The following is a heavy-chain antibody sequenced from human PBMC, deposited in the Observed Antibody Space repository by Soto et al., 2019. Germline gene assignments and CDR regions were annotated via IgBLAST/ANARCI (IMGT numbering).Heavy chain of an antibody. D-gene: IGHD6-19*01. Sequence: PGGSLRLSCAASGFTFSGYGMHWVRQTPGKGLEWVAVISYDGNNEYYTDSVKDRFTISRDNFKNTLYLQMNSLRADDTAVYYCAKDSHRMAVAGNMGYWGQGTLVTVSS. CDR2: ISYDGNNE. V-gene: IGHV3-30*18. CDR3: AKDSHRMAVAGNMGY. CDR1: GFTFSGYG. J-gene: IGHJ4*02.